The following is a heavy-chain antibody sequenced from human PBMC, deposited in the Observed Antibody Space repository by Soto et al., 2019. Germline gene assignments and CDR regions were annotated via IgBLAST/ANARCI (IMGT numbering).Heavy chain of an antibody. J-gene: IGHJ6*02. Sequence: SETLSLTCTVSGVSISSTDYYWSWIRQRPGKGLEWIGYIYRSGNTNYNPSLQSPVSISIDTSKNQFSLKLSSVTAADTAVYYCARRAITMVRGVIMYYYYGMDVWGQGTTVTAP. CDR3: ARRAITMVRGVIMYYYYGMDV. D-gene: IGHD3-10*01. V-gene: IGHV4-61*08. CDR1: GVSISSTDYY. CDR2: IYRSGNT.